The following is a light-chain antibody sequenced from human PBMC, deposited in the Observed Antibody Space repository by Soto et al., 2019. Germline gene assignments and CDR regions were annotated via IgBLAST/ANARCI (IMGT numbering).Light chain of an antibody. CDR2: GAS. Sequence: DIQMTQSPSSVSASVGDRVTISCRASDDVRSWLAWYQQKPGKAPNLLIYGASTLQSGVPSRFSGSGSGTYFTRTISSLQPEDFATDDWQQSNGDPWTFGQGSKVEIK. CDR1: DDVRSW. CDR3: QQSNGDPWT. V-gene: IGKV1-12*02. J-gene: IGKJ1*01.